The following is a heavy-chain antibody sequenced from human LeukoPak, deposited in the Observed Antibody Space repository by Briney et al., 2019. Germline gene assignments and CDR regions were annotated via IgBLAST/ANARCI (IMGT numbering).Heavy chain of an antibody. J-gene: IGHJ4*02. CDR1: GFTLSSYA. D-gene: IGHD3-3*01. Sequence: GGSLRLSCAPSGFTLSSYAMHGVRQAPGKGLEWVAVISYDGSNKYYADSVKGRFTISRDNSKNTLYLQMNSLRAEDTAVYYCARDDFWSGYGYWGQGTLVTVSS. CDR2: ISYDGSNK. V-gene: IGHV3-30*04. CDR3: ARDDFWSGYGY.